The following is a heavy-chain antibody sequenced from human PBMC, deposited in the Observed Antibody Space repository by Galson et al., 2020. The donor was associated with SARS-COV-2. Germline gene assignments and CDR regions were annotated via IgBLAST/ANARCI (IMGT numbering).Heavy chain of an antibody. V-gene: IGHV6-1*01. J-gene: IGHJ4*02. CDR2: TYYRSQWLN. CDR3: ARDPKRPVRPFDY. Sequence: SQTLSLTCAISGDSVSNNRAAWNWIRQSPSRGLEWLGRTYYRSQWLNDYAVSVKGRITISPDTSKNQFSLQLNFVTPEDTAIYYCARDPKRPVRPFDYWGQGILVTVSS. D-gene: IGHD2-2*01. CDR1: GDSVSNNRAA.